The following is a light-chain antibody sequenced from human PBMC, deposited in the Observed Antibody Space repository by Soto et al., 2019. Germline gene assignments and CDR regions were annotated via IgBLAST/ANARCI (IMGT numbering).Light chain of an antibody. CDR2: SAF. V-gene: IGKV3-20*01. CDR1: QSVSSNY. Sequence: EIVLTQSPGTLSLSPGERGTLSCRASQSVSSNYLAWYQQKPGQAPRLLIYSAFSMATGIPDRFSGSGSGTDFTLTISRLEPEDFAVYYCQYYGSSPFTFGQGTKVEIK. J-gene: IGKJ1*01. CDR3: QYYGSSPFT.